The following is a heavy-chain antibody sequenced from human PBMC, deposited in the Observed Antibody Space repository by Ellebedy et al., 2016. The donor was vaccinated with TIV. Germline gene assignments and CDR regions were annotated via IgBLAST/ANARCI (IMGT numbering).Heavy chain of an antibody. V-gene: IGHV3-11*06. CDR1: GCTFSDYY. Sequence: GASLKISCAASGCTFSDYYMNSIRQAPGKGLEWVSYIGSVSSHTNYADSVKGRFTVSRDNAKNTLYLQMNSLKAEDTAMYYCSTLSDTGYWGHGTLVTVSS. CDR2: IGSVSSHT. CDR3: STLSDTGY. J-gene: IGHJ4*01. D-gene: IGHD1-1*01.